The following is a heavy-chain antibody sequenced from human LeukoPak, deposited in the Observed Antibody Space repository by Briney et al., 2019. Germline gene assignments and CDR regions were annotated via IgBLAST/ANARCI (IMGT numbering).Heavy chain of an antibody. Sequence: PSQTLSLTCTVSGGSISSGGYYWSWIRQHPGKGPEWIGYIYYSGSTYYNPSLKSRVTISVDTSKNQFSLKLSSVTAADTAVYYCAAPLWFREGYYMDVWGKGTTVTVSS. CDR2: IYYSGST. CDR1: GGSISSGGYY. J-gene: IGHJ6*03. V-gene: IGHV4-31*03. CDR3: AAPLWFREGYYMDV. D-gene: IGHD3-10*01.